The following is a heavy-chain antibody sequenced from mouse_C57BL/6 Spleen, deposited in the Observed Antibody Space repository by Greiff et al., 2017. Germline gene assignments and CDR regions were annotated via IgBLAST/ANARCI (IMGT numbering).Heavy chain of an antibody. V-gene: IGHV5-6*02. CDR2: ISSGGSYN. Sequence: EVKLVESGGDLVKPGGSLKLSCAASGFTFSSYGMSWVRQTPDKRLEWVATISSGGSYNYYPDSVKGRFTISRDNAKNTLYLQMSSLKSEDTAMYYCARRDKDYWGQGTTLTVSS. CDR3: ARRDKDY. CDR1: GFTFSSYG. J-gene: IGHJ2*01.